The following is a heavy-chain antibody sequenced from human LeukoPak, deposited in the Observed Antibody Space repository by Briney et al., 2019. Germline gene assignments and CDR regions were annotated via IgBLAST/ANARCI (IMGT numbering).Heavy chain of an antibody. CDR2: IIPIFGTA. D-gene: IGHD3-3*01. CDR1: GYIFTTYA. Sequence: SVKVSCKASGYIFTTYAISWVRQAPGQGLEWMGGIIPIFGTANYAQKFQGRVTITADESTSTAYMELSSLRSEDTAVYYCASTPTIFGVVTRFDYWGQGTLVTVSS. CDR3: ASTPTIFGVVTRFDY. V-gene: IGHV1-69*13. J-gene: IGHJ4*01.